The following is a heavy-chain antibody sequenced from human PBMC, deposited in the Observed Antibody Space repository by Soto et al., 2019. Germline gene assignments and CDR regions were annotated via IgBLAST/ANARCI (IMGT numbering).Heavy chain of an antibody. CDR3: TTLNYGVDV. J-gene: IGHJ6*02. CDR2: IKSKTDGGTA. CDR1: GFSFSNAW. Sequence: PGGSLRLSCAASGFSFSNAWMSWVRQLPGEGLEWVGHIKSKTDGGTADYAAPVKGRFTISRDDSKNTLYLQMNSLKTEDTAMFYCTTLNYGVDVWGQGTTVTVSS. V-gene: IGHV3-15*01.